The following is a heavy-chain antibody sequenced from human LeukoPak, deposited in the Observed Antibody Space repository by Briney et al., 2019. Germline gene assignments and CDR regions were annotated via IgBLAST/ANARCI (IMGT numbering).Heavy chain of an antibody. D-gene: IGHD2-2*01. CDR1: AFTFSSYA. Sequence: GGSLRLSCAASAFTFSSYAMHWVRQAPGKGLEYVSTISSNGGTTYYTDSVKGEFTISRDNSKNTLYLQMGSLRAEDMAVYYCARAYCSSTSCSPDYWGQGTLVTVSS. CDR2: ISSNGGTT. J-gene: IGHJ4*02. CDR3: ARAYCSSTSCSPDY. V-gene: IGHV3-64*02.